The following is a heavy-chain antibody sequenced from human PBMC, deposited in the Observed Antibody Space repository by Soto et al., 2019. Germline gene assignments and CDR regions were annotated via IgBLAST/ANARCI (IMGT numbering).Heavy chain of an antibody. V-gene: IGHV1-8*01. Sequence: ASVKVSCKASGYTFTSYDINWVRQATGQGLEWMGWMNPNSGNTGHAQKFQGRVTMTRNTSISTAYMELSSLRSEDTAVYYCAVSNYYYYGMDVWGQGTTVTVSS. CDR3: AVSNYYYYGMDV. CDR2: MNPNSGNT. D-gene: IGHD2-2*01. J-gene: IGHJ6*02. CDR1: GYTFTSYD.